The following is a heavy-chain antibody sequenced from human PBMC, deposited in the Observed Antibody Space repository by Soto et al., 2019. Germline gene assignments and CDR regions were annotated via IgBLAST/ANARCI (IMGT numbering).Heavy chain of an antibody. D-gene: IGHD3-16*01. J-gene: IGHJ3*02. Sequence: QVQLVQSGPEVKKPGASVKVSCKTSGYTFISFAITWVRQAPGQGLEWMGWISTYNGNTNYAPKLQGRVTMTTDTSTSTAYMELRSLSSDDTAVYSCARARLVSIYAFAIWGQGTMVPVSS. CDR1: GYTFISFA. CDR3: ARARLVSIYAFAI. V-gene: IGHV1-18*01. CDR2: ISTYNGNT.